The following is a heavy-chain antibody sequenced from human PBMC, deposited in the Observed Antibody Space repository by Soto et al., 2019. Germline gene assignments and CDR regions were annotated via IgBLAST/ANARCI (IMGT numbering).Heavy chain of an antibody. CDR2: INPNSGGT. CDR1: GYTFTGYY. CDR3: ARYYDSSGYYDA. Sequence: ASVKVSCKASGYTFTGYYMHWVRQAPGQGLEWMGWINPNSGGTNYEQKFQGRVTMTRYTSISTAYMELSRLRSADTAVYYCARYYDSSGYYDAWGQGTLVTVSS. D-gene: IGHD3-22*01. V-gene: IGHV1-2*02. J-gene: IGHJ5*02.